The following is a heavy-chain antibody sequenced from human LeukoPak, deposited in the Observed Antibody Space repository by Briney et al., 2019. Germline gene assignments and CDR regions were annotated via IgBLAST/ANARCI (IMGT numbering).Heavy chain of an antibody. V-gene: IGHV3-48*03. D-gene: IGHD3-22*01. Sequence: GSLRLSCAASGFTFSSYEMNWVRQAPGKGLEWVSYISSSGSTIYFADSVKGRFTISRDNAKNSLYLQMNSLRAEDTAVYYCARGSDHYDNTKQGMDVWGQGTTVTVSS. J-gene: IGHJ6*02. CDR2: ISSSGSTI. CDR3: ARGSDHYDNTKQGMDV. CDR1: GFTFSSYE.